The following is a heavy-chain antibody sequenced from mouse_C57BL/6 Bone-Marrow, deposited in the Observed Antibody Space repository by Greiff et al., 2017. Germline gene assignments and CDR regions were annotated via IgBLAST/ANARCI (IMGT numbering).Heavy chain of an antibody. CDR3: ARNRCNSGY. V-gene: IGHV2-2*01. CDR1: GFSLTSYG. CDR2: IWSGGST. J-gene: IGHJ2*01. D-gene: IGHD2-1*01. Sequence: VQLQQSGPGLVQPSQSLSITCTVSGFSLTSYGVHWVRQSPGKGLEWLGVIWSGGSTDYNAAFISRLSISKDNSKSQVFIKMNSLQADDTAIYYCARNRCNSGYWGQGTTLTVSS.